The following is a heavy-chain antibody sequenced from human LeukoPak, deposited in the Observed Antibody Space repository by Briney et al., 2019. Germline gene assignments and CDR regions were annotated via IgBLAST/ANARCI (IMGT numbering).Heavy chain of an antibody. CDR2: IIPIFGTA. Sequence: SVKVSCKASGGTFSSYAISWVRQAPGPRLEWMGGIIPIFGTANYAQKFQGRVTITADESTSTAYMELSSLRSEDTAVYYCAREDIVGSYYFDYWGQGTLVTVSS. J-gene: IGHJ4*02. D-gene: IGHD5-12*01. V-gene: IGHV1-69*13. CDR1: GGTFSSYA. CDR3: AREDIVGSYYFDY.